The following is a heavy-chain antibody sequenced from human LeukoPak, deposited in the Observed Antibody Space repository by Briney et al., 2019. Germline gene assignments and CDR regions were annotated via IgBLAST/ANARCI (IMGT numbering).Heavy chain of an antibody. CDR1: GFTFSSYW. V-gene: IGHV3-7*01. CDR3: ARVYFDWPPHDAFDI. J-gene: IGHJ3*02. CDR2: IKQDGSEE. Sequence: GGSLRLSCAASGFTFSSYWMSWVRQAPGKGLEWVANIKQDGSEEYYVDSVKGRFTISRDNAKNSLYLQMNSLRAEDTAVYYCARVYFDWPPHDAFDIWGQGTMVTVSS. D-gene: IGHD3-9*01.